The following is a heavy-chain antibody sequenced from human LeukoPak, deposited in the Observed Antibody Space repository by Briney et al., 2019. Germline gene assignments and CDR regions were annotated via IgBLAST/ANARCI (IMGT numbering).Heavy chain of an antibody. V-gene: IGHV4-59*12. CDR1: GGSISSYY. CDR2: IYYSGST. Sequence: SETLSLTCTVSGGSISSYYWSWIRQPPGKGLEWIGYIYYSGSTNYNPSLKSRVTISVDTSKNQFSLKLSSVTAADTAVYYCTRGSNYYDSGKGWFDPWGQGTLVTVSS. J-gene: IGHJ5*02. D-gene: IGHD3-10*01. CDR3: TRGSNYYDSGKGWFDP.